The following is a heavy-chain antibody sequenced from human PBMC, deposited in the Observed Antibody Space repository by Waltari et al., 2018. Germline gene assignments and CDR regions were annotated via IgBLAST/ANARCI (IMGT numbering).Heavy chain of an antibody. J-gene: IGHJ4*02. D-gene: IGHD2-21*02. CDR2: IYYSGST. Sequence: QVQLQESGPGLVKPSETLSLTCTVSGGSISSHYWSWIRQPPGKGLECIGYIYYSGSTNSNPSLKSRVTISVDTSKNQFSLKLSSVTAADTAVYYCARDVGGDLDYWGQGTLVTVSS. CDR3: ARDVGGDLDY. CDR1: GGSISSHY. V-gene: IGHV4-59*11.